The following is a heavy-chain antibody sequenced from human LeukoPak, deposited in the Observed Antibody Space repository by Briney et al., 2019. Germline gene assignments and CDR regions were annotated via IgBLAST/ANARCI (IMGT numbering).Heavy chain of an antibody. CDR1: GFTFSSYA. CDR2: ISSNGGST. Sequence: GGSLRLSCAASGFTFSSYAMHWVRQAPGKGLEYVSAISSNGGSTYYANSVKGRFTISRDNSKNTLYLQMGSLRAEDMAVYYCAREMATMQSAFDIWGQGTMVTVSS. V-gene: IGHV3-64*01. D-gene: IGHD5-24*01. J-gene: IGHJ3*02. CDR3: AREMATMQSAFDI.